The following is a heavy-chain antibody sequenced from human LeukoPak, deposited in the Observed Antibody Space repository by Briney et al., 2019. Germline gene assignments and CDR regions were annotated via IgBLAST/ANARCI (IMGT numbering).Heavy chain of an antibody. CDR1: GFTFSNYW. CDR3: ARGGATVIDY. V-gene: IGHV3-74*01. CDR2: INSGGSST. Sequence: GGSLRLSCAASGFTFSNYWMHWVRQAPGKGLVWVSRINSGGSSTTSADSVKGRFTISRDNAKNTLYLQMNSLRAEDTAVYYCARGGATVIDYWGQGTLVTVSS. D-gene: IGHD4-17*01. J-gene: IGHJ4*02.